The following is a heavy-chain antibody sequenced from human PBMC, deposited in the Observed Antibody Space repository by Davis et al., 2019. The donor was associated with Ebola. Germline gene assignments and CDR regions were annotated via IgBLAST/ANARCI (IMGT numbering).Heavy chain of an antibody. J-gene: IGHJ4*02. Sequence: PGGSLRLSCAVYGGSFSGYYWSWIRQPPGKGLEWIGEINHSGSTNYNPSLKSRVTISVDTSKNQFSLKLSSVTAADTAVYYCARVGVSLNYDILTGYYHFDYWGQGTLVTVSS. V-gene: IGHV4-34*01. D-gene: IGHD3-9*01. CDR2: INHSGST. CDR1: GGSFSGYY. CDR3: ARVGVSLNYDILTGYYHFDY.